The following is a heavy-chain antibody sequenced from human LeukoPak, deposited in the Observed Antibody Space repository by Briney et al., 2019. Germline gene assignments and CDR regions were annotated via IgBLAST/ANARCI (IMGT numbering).Heavy chain of an antibody. Sequence: GGSLRLSCAASGFTFSSSAVSWVRQAPGKGLEWVSAISASGGSTYYADSVKGRFTISRDNSKNTLYLQMNSLRAEDTAVYYCAKHSISWYYFDYRGQGTLVTVSS. CDR2: ISASGGST. CDR3: AKHSISWYYFDY. D-gene: IGHD6-13*01. V-gene: IGHV3-23*01. CDR1: GFTFSSSA. J-gene: IGHJ4*02.